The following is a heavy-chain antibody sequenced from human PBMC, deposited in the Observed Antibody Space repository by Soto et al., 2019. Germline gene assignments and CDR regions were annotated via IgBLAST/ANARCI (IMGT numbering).Heavy chain of an antibody. D-gene: IGHD2-2*01. J-gene: IGHJ6*02. CDR3: ARGRYGGGFMVVDPATSGYGMDV. CDR2: IKQDGGEK. V-gene: IGHV3-7*01. Sequence: EVQVEESGGGLVQPGGSLRLSCAASGFTFTNYWMTWVRQAPGKGLEWVANIKQDGGEKYYGDSVKGRFTISRDNAKKSLYLQMNSLRGEATAVYYCARGRYGGGFMVVDPATSGYGMDVWGQGTTVTVSS. CDR1: GFTFTNYW.